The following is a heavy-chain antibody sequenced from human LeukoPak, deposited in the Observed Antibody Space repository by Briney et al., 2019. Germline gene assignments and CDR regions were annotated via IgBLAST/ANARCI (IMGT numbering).Heavy chain of an antibody. CDR3: AKDSGGDYYDSLEYFQN. Sequence: GGSLRLSCAASGFTFSRYGMHWVRQAPGKGLEWVALISYVGINKNYADSVKGRFTISRDNSKNTLYLQMNSLRAEDTAVYYCAKDSGGDYYDSLEYFQNWGQGTLVTVSS. D-gene: IGHD3-22*01. J-gene: IGHJ1*01. V-gene: IGHV3-30*18. CDR1: GFTFSRYG. CDR2: ISYVGINK.